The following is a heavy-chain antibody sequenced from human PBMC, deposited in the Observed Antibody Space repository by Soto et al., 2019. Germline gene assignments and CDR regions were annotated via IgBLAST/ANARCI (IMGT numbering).Heavy chain of an antibody. D-gene: IGHD6-13*01. CDR3: AKASVWYPYFDS. V-gene: IGHV3-23*01. J-gene: IGHJ4*02. CDR2: ITYTGVST. CDR1: EFSFDDYA. Sequence: EAQLLESGGDLVQPGGSLRLSCAASEFSFDDYAMSWVRQAPGKGLEWGSSITYTGVSTYYVDSVKGRVTISRDNSKDTLYLQMNSLRAEDTAIYYCAKASVWYPYFDSWGQGTLVTVSS.